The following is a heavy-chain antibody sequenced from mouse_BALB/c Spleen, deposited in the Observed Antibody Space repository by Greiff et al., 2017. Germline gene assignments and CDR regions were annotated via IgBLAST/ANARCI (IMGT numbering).Heavy chain of an antibody. J-gene: IGHJ3*01. V-gene: IGHV1-9*01. CDR1: GYTFSSYW. CDR3: ARWGVY. CDR2: ILPGSGST. Sequence: VQLQQSGAELMKPGASVKISCKATGYTFSSYWIEWVKQRPGHGLEWIGEILPGSGSTNYNEKFKGKATFTADTSSNTAYMQLSSLTSGDSAVYYCARWGVYWGQGTLVTVSA.